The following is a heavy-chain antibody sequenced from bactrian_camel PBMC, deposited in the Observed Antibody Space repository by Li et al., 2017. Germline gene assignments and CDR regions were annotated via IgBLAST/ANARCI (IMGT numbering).Heavy chain of an antibody. V-gene: IGHV3S53*01. D-gene: IGHD2*01. CDR3: AADRRRHGPPSLRPGDYSV. J-gene: IGHJ4*01. Sequence: HVQLVESGGGSVQAGGSLRLACAASDNVSKYYMAWFRHFPGKEREGVAMMDSDGSTSYADSLKGRFSISKDNARNWLDLQMDSLEPGDTARYYCAADRRRHGPPSLRPGDYSVWGQGTQVTVS. CDR2: MDSDGST. CDR1: DNVSKYY.